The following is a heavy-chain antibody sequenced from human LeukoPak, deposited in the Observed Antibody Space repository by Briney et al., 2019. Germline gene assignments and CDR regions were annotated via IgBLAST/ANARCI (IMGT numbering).Heavy chain of an antibody. J-gene: IGHJ4*02. CDR1: GFTFSNYW. D-gene: IGHD2-15*01. V-gene: IGHV3-7*01. CDR3: ARDFEVYCIRDPPDY. CDR2: INPDGSEK. Sequence: QTGGSLRLSCAASGFTFSNYWMSWVRQAPGKGLEWVSNINPDGSEKYYVDSVKGRFTVSRDDSKNSLYLQMNSLRAEDTAVYYCARDFEVYCIRDPPDYWGQGTLVTVSS.